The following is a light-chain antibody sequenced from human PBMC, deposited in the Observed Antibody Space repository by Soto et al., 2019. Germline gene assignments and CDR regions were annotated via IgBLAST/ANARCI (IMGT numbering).Light chain of an antibody. V-gene: IGKV3-11*01. CDR2: DAS. Sequence: EIVLTQSPATLSLSPGERATLSCRASQSVNNNLAWYQLKPGQAPRLLIYDASQRATGIPARISGSGSGTDFTLTISSLEPEDFAVYYCQQRSNWPPLTFGGGTRVEIK. CDR3: QQRSNWPPLT. J-gene: IGKJ4*01. CDR1: QSVNNN.